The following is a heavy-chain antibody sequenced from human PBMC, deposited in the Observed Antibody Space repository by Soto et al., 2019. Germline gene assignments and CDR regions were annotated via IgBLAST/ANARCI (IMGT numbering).Heavy chain of an antibody. CDR2: ISYDGSSE. CDR3: AGEYRVSWCGSSGCFRCGMDV. J-gene: IGHJ6*02. Sequence: PGGSLRLSCAASGFTFSTYSMHWVRQAPGEGLEWVAIISYDGSSEYHADSVKGRFTISRDDSKNTLYLQMNSLRPEDTALYFCAGEYRVSWCGSSGCFRCGMDVWGQGTTVTVSS. V-gene: IGHV3-30-3*01. CDR1: GFTFSTYS. D-gene: IGHD6-19*01.